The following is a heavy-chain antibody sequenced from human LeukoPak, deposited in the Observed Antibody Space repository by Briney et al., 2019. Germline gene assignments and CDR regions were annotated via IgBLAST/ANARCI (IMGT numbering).Heavy chain of an antibody. CDR2: INQDGSEK. Sequence: GGSLRLSCAASGFIFSSYWMSWVRQVPGKGLEWVANINQDGSEKYYVDSVKGRFTISRDNAKTSLYLRMNSLRAEDTAVYYCARYYYGSGTPFYWGQGTLVTVSS. D-gene: IGHD3-10*01. V-gene: IGHV3-7*01. CDR1: GFIFSSYW. J-gene: IGHJ4*02. CDR3: ARYYYGSGTPFY.